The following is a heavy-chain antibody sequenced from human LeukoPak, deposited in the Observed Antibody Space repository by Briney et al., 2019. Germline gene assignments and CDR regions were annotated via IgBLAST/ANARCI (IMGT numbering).Heavy chain of an antibody. J-gene: IGHJ5*02. V-gene: IGHV4-59*04. D-gene: IGHD4-17*01. CDR2: IYHSGSP. CDR3: AKDYGDYSLA. CDR1: GGSISGYY. Sequence: SETLSLTCTVSGGSISGYYWSWTRQPPGKGLEWIGTIYHSGSPYYNPSLNSRVTISGDTSKNQFSLKLSSVTAADTAVYYCAKDYGDYSLAWGQGTLVTVSS.